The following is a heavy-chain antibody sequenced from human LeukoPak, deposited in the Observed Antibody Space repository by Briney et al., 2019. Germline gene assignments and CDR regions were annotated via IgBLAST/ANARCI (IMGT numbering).Heavy chain of an antibody. CDR2: IVVGSGNT. Sequence: SVKVSCKASGLTFTSSAVQWVRQARGQRLEWIGWIVVGSGNTNYAQKFQERVTITRDMSTSTAYMELSSLRSEDTAVYYCAAGHLDSYCSSTSCYGTFDYWGQGTLVTVSS. CDR1: GLTFTSSA. D-gene: IGHD2-2*01. J-gene: IGHJ4*02. CDR3: AAGHLDSYCSSTSCYGTFDY. V-gene: IGHV1-58*01.